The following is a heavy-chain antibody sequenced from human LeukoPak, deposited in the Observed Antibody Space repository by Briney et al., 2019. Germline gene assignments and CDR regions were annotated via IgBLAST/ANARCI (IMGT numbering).Heavy chain of an antibody. CDR3: ARGPPGYGDYYYYYYMDV. CDR1: GFTFTTYW. D-gene: IGHD4-17*01. J-gene: IGHJ6*03. CDR2: IKQDGSEK. Sequence: GGSLRLSCAASGFTFTTYWMNWVRQTPEKGLEWVANIKQDGSEKYYVDSVKGRFTISRDNAKNSLYLQMNSLRAEDTAVYYCARGPPGYGDYYYYYYMDVWGKGTTVTVSS. V-gene: IGHV3-7*01.